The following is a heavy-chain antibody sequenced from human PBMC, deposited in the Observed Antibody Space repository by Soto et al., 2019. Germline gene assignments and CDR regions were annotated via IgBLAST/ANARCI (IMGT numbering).Heavy chain of an antibody. Sequence: ASVKVSFKASGYTFLKYYVHWVRQAPGQGLEWMGIINPTGGSTSYAQKFQGRLTMTRDTSTSTVYMDLSSLRSEDTAVYYCARQSGWYDSFDYWGQGTLVTVSS. CDR1: GYTFLKYY. D-gene: IGHD6-19*01. J-gene: IGHJ4*02. CDR3: ARQSGWYDSFDY. V-gene: IGHV1-46*01. CDR2: INPTGGST.